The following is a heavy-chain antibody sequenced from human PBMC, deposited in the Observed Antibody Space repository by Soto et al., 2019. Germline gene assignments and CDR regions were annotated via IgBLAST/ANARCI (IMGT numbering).Heavy chain of an antibody. Sequence: PGGSLRLSCAASGFTFSSYAMSWVRQAPGKGLAWVSAISGSGGSPYYADSVKGRFTISRDNSKNTLYLQMNSLRAEDTAVYYCANVARGYYYDSSGYRLPAAPIDFWGQGTLVTVSS. CDR2: ISGSGGSP. D-gene: IGHD3-22*01. CDR3: ANVARGYYYDSSGYRLPAAPIDF. CDR1: GFTFSSYA. J-gene: IGHJ4*02. V-gene: IGHV3-23*01.